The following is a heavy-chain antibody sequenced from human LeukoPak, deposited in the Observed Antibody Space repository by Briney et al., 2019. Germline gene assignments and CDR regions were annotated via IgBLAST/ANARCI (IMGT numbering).Heavy chain of an antibody. D-gene: IGHD1/OR15-1a*01. Sequence: GGSLRLSCVASGFTFSDYHMSWLRQAPGKGLEYVSYITSSGGITYYVDSVKGRFTISRDNAKNSVYLQMNSLRAADTALYYCAKGRTASPWGQGTPVTVSS. CDR3: AKGRTASP. CDR2: ITSSGGIT. V-gene: IGHV3-11*01. J-gene: IGHJ5*02. CDR1: GFTFSDYH.